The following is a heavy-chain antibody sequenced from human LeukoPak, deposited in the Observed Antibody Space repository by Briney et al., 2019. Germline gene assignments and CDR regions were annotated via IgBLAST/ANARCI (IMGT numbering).Heavy chain of an antibody. V-gene: IGHV1-18*01. J-gene: IGHJ4*02. CDR2: ASAYSGDT. D-gene: IGHD3-22*01. CDR3: ARDGGNYYDSSGYYQTLPFDY. Sequence: GASVKVSCKTSGYSFSTHGVSWVRQAPGQGLEWMGWASAYSGDTNYAQNFQGRVTMTTDTSTSTAYMELRSLRSDDTAVYYCARDGGNYYDSSGYYQTLPFDYWGQGTLVTVSS. CDR1: GYSFSTHG.